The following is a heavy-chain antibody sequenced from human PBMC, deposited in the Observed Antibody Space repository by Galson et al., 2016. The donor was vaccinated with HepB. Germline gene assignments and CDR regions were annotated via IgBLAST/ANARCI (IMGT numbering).Heavy chain of an antibody. V-gene: IGHV3-21*01. Sequence: SLRLSCAASEFTFSNYGMSWVRQAPGKGLEWVSSISSGGTYMYYGDSVKGRFTISRDNANNSLYLHMTSLRAEDTSVYYCARGHSCYLPEDAFDIWGHGTMVTVSS. J-gene: IGHJ3*02. D-gene: IGHD3-22*01. CDR2: ISSGGTYM. CDR1: EFTFSNYG. CDR3: ARGHSCYLPEDAFDI.